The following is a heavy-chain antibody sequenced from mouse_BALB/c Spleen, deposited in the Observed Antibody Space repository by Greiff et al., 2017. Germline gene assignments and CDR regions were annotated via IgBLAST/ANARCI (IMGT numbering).Heavy chain of an antibody. CDR1: GYAFTNYL. J-gene: IGHJ2*01. Sequence: VQLQQSGAELVRPGTSVKVSCKASGYAFTNYLIEWVKQRPGQGLEWIGVINPGSGGTNYNEKFKGKATLTADKSSSTAYMQLSSLTSDDSAVYFGAREILGLLRAFDYWGQGTTLTVSS. CDR3: AREILGLLRAFDY. V-gene: IGHV1-54*01. D-gene: IGHD1-1*01. CDR2: INPGSGGT.